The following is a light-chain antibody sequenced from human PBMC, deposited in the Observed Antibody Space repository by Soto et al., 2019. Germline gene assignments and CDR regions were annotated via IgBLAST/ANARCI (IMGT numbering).Light chain of an antibody. Sequence: ILLTQSPATLSVSPGERATLSCRASQSVSNNLAWYQQKPGQAPRLLIYDASTRATGIPARFSGSGSGTEITLTISGLQSEDFAVYYCQQYNNWPPWTCGQGTKVESK. V-gene: IGKV3-15*01. CDR1: QSVSNN. CDR3: QQYNNWPPWT. J-gene: IGKJ1*01. CDR2: DAS.